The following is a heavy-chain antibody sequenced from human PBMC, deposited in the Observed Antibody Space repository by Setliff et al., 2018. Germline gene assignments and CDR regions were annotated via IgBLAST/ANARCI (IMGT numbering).Heavy chain of an antibody. CDR1: GGTFSSYA. CDR2: IIPIFGTA. J-gene: IGHJ4*02. D-gene: IGHD1-26*01. V-gene: IGHV1-69*06. CDR3: AIPSSGNFYFDY. Sequence: ASVKVSCKASGGTFSSYAISWVRQAPGQGLEWMGRIIPIFGTANYAQKFQGRVTITADKSTSTAYMELSSLRSEDTAVYYCAIPSSGNFYFDYWGQGTLVTVSS.